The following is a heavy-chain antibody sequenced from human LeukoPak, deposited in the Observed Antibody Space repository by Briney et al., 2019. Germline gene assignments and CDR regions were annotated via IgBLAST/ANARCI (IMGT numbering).Heavy chain of an antibody. V-gene: IGHV3-30*01. CDR2: ISYDGSNK. J-gene: IGHJ4*02. CDR3: ASASAAIAPIAGLPGDY. D-gene: IGHD2-2*02. Sequence: PGGSLRLSCAASGFTFSSYAMHWVRQAPGKGLEWVAVISYDGSNKYYADSVKGRFTISRDNSKNTLYLQMNSLRGEDTAVYYCASASAAIAPIAGLPGDYWGQGTLDTVSS. CDR1: GFTFSSYA.